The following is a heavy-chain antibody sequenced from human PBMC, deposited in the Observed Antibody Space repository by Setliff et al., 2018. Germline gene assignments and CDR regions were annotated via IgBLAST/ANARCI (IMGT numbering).Heavy chain of an antibody. CDR1: GYTFTSYY. V-gene: IGHV1-46*01. Sequence: GASVKVSCKASGYTFTSYYMHWVRQAPGQGLEWMGIINPSGGSTSYAQKFQGRVTMTRDTSTTTVFMELSNLRSEDTAVYFCARGLSTDTDSWGQGTLVTVSS. J-gene: IGHJ4*02. CDR2: INPSGGST. CDR3: ARGLSTDTDS. D-gene: IGHD4-4*01.